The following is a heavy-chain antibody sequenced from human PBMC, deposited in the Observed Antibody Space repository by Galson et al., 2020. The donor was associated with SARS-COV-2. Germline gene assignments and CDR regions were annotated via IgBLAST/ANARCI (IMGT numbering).Heavy chain of an antibody. D-gene: IGHD3-3*01. CDR1: GYSFTSYW. CDR2: IYPGDSDT. J-gene: IGHJ4*02. Sequence: GESLKISCKGSGYSFTSYWIGWVRQMPGKGLEWMGIIYPGDSDTRYSPSFQGQVTISADKSISTAYLQWSSLKASDTAMYYCARWIGDFWSGYYYYFDYWGQGTLVTVSS. V-gene: IGHV5-51*01. CDR3: ARWIGDFWSGYYYYFDY.